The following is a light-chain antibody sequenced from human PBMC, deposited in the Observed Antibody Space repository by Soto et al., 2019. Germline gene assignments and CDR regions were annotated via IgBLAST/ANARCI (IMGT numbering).Light chain of an antibody. CDR1: QSVSSSY. Sequence: EIVLTQSPRTPSLSPGERATLSCRASQSVSSSYLAWYQQKPGQAPRLLIYGASSRATGIPDRFSGSGSGTDFTLTISRLEPEDFAVYYCQQYGSSSETFGQGTKVDIK. CDR3: QQYGSSSET. J-gene: IGKJ1*01. CDR2: GAS. V-gene: IGKV3-20*01.